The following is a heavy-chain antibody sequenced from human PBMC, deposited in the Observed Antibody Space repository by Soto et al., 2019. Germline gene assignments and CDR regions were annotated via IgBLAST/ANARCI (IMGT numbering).Heavy chain of an antibody. D-gene: IGHD3-22*01. CDR1: GGSFSGYY. CDR2: INHSGST. J-gene: IGHJ4*02. CDR3: ARVIAAAAGSPRDY. V-gene: IGHV4-34*01. Sequence: QVQLQQWGAGLLKPSETLSLTCAVYGGSFSGYYWSWIRQPPGKGLEWIGEINHSGSTNYNPSLKSRVPVSVDTSQNQFSLKLGSVPAADTAVYYCARVIAAAAGSPRDYWGQGTLVTVSS.